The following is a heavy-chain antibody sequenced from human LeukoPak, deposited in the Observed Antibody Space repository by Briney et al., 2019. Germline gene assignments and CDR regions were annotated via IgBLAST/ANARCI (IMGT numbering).Heavy chain of an antibody. D-gene: IGHD3-22*01. CDR2: ISYDGSKK. CDR3: AKDLFLYGSSGYPRCPDH. Sequence: PGGSLRLSCAASGFTFRSYGIHWVRQAPGKGLEWVAGISYDGSKKDYADSVKGRFSISRDDSKNTVYLQMNSLTTEDTAIYYCAKDLFLYGSSGYPRCPDHWGQGTLVTVSS. CDR1: GFTFRSYG. V-gene: IGHV3-30*18. J-gene: IGHJ4*02.